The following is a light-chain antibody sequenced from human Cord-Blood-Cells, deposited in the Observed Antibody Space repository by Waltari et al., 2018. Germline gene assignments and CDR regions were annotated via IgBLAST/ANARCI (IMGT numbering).Light chain of an antibody. CDR2: WAS. V-gene: IGKV4-1*01. Sequence: DIVMTQSPDSLAVSLGERATINCKSSQSVLYSSNNKNYLAWYQQKPGQPPRLRIYWASSRGSGVPDRFSGSGSGTDFTLTISSLQAEDVAVYYCQQYYSTPHTFGQGTKLEIK. J-gene: IGKJ2*01. CDR1: QSVLYSSNNKNY. CDR3: QQYYSTPHT.